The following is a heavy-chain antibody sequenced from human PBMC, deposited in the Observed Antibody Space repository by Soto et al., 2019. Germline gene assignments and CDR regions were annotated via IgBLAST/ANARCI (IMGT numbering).Heavy chain of an antibody. CDR1: GGSFSGYY. CDR3: ARERRIQLWLRPFDS. Sequence: XETLSLTCAVDGGSFSGYYWSWIRQPPGKGLEWIGEINHSGSTNYNPSLKSRVTISVDTSKNQFSLKLSSVTAADTAVYYCARERRIQLWLRPFDSSGQGTLVTVSS. V-gene: IGHV4-34*01. CDR2: INHSGST. D-gene: IGHD5-18*01. J-gene: IGHJ4*02.